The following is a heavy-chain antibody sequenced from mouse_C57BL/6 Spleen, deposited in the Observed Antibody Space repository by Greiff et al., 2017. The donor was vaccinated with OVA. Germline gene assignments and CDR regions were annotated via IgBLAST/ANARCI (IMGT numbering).Heavy chain of an antibody. Sequence: EVKLQESGPELVKPGASVKIPCKASGYTFTDYNMDWVKQSHGKSLEWIGDINSNNGGTIYNQKFKGKATLTVDKSSSTAYMELRSLTSEDTAVYYCARSGDYGGFDYWGQGTTLTVSS. V-gene: IGHV1-18*01. CDR1: GYTFTDYN. CDR3: ARSGDYGGFDY. CDR2: INSNNGGT. J-gene: IGHJ2*01. D-gene: IGHD2-4*01.